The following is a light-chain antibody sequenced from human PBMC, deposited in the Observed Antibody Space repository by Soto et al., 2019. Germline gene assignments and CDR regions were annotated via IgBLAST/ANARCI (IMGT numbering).Light chain of an antibody. J-gene: IGLJ1*01. CDR1: SSNIGSNA. V-gene: IGLV1-44*01. Sequence: QSALTQPPSASGTPGQRVTISCSGGSSNIGSNAVNWYRQLPGTAPKLLILSNTQRPSGVPDRFSGSKSGTSASLAISGLQSEDEADYYCAAWDDSLNGYVFGTGTKVTVL. CDR2: SNT. CDR3: AAWDDSLNGYV.